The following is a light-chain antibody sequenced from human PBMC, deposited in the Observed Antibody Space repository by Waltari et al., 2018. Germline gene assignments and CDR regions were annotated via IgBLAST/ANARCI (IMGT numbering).Light chain of an antibody. CDR3: QEYDSLPVT. CDR2: KAS. CDR1: QSVKNN. V-gene: IGKV1-5*03. J-gene: IGKJ4*01. Sequence: DIQMTQSPSNLSAYVGDRITITCRTSQSVKNNLAWYQQKPGKAPKVLIHKASRLEGGVPSRFSGSGYGTEFTLTISSLQPDDFATYYCQEYDSLPVTFGGGTRVEIK.